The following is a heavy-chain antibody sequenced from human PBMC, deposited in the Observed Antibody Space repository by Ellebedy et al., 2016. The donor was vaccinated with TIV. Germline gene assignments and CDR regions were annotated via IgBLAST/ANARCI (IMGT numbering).Heavy chain of an antibody. V-gene: IGHV3-30-3*01. CDR1: GFTFNSYA. CDR3: AKEDWLDGNKIGSYYFHY. J-gene: IGHJ4*02. Sequence: GESLKISCAASGFTFNSYAMHWVRQAPGKGLEWVAVISYDGNSKYYADSVKGRFTISRDNSKNTLYLQMNSLRTEDTAVYYCAKEDWLDGNKIGSYYFHYWGQGTLVTVSS. CDR2: ISYDGNSK. D-gene: IGHD5-24*01.